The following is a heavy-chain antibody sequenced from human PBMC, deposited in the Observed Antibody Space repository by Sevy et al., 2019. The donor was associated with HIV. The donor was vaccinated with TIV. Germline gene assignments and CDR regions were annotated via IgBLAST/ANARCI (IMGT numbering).Heavy chain of an antibody. CDR3: ASDRGVGTSSYGMDV. Sequence: GGSLRLSCAASGFTFSSYSMNWVRQAPGKGLEWVSSISSGRTYIYYVDSVKGRFTISRDNAKNSLYLQMNSLRAEDTAVYYCASDRGVGTSSYGMDVWGQGTTVTVSS. CDR1: GFTFSSYS. V-gene: IGHV3-21*01. J-gene: IGHJ6*02. D-gene: IGHD1-26*01. CDR2: ISSGRTYI.